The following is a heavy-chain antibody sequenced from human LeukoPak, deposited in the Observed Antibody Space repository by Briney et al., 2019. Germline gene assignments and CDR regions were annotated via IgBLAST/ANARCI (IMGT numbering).Heavy chain of an antibody. CDR1: GYTFTSYY. D-gene: IGHD6-6*01. CDR2: INPSGGST. CDR3: ARDPSYSSSSWAVSAEYYFDY. V-gene: IGHV1-46*01. J-gene: IGHJ4*02. Sequence: ASVKVSCKASGYTFTSYYMHWVRQAPGQGLEWMGIINPSGGSTSYAQKFQGRVTMTRDTSTSTVYMELSSLRSEDTAVYYCARDPSYSSSSWAVSAEYYFDYWGQGTLVTVSS.